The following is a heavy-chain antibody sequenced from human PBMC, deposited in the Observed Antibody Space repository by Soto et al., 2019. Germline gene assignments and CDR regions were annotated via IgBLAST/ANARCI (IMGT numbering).Heavy chain of an antibody. CDR2: MNPNSGNT. Sequence: QVQLVQSGAEVKKPGASVKVSCKASGYTFTSYDINWVRQATGQGLEWMGWMNPNSGNTVYAQKSTGRSTITMTINGSINFMLPSPLRPQDGAVYYVMSVLGYRYEFWRHGTRVTVSS. V-gene: IGHV1-8*01. J-gene: IGHJ5*01. CDR1: GYTFTSYD. CDR3: MSVLGYRYEF. D-gene: IGHD6-13*01.